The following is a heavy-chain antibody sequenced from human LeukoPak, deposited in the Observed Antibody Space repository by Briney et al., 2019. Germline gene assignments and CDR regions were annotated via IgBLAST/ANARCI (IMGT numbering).Heavy chain of an antibody. CDR3: ARRTTAATWAFDY. J-gene: IGHJ4*02. D-gene: IGHD2-2*01. V-gene: IGHV4-59*08. CDR2: IYYTGST. Sequence: SETLSLTCIVSGGSINNYYWSWVRQPPGKGLEWIGFIYYTGSTYYNPSLESRVIMSVDKSKNQFSLKLSSVTAADTALYYCARRTTAATWAFDYWGQGTLVTVSS. CDR1: GGSINNYY.